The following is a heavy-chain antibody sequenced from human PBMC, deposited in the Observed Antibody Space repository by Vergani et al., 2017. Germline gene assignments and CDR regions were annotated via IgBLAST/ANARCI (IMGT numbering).Heavy chain of an antibody. D-gene: IGHD4-17*01. V-gene: IGHV3-21*01. Sequence: EVQMVESGGGLVKPGGSLRLSCVASGFTFSHYSMNWVRQTPGKGLEWVSDISGSDGKAYYADSVKGRFTISRDNSKNTLYLQMNSLRAEDTAVYYCARGASGDYVSSFDYWGQGTLVTVSS. CDR2: ISGSDGKA. CDR1: GFTFSHYS. J-gene: IGHJ4*02. CDR3: ARGASGDYVSSFDY.